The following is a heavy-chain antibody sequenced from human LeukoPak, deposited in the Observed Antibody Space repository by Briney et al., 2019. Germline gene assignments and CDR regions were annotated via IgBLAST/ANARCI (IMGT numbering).Heavy chain of an antibody. V-gene: IGHV3-23*01. Sequence: GGSLRLSCAASGFTFSSYAVSWVRQAPGKGLEWVSAISGSGGSTYYADSVKGRFTISRDNSKNTLYLQMNSLRAEDTAVYYCAKIDYYDSSGPFDYWGQGTLVTVSS. J-gene: IGHJ4*02. CDR2: ISGSGGST. D-gene: IGHD3-22*01. CDR3: AKIDYYDSSGPFDY. CDR1: GFTFSSYA.